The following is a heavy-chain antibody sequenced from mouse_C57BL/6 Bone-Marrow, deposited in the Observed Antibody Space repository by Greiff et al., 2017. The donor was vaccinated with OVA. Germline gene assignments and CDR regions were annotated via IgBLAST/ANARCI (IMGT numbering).Heavy chain of an antibody. CDR2: ISSGSSTI. J-gene: IGHJ4*01. CDR3: ARYPFYAMDY. V-gene: IGHV5-17*01. CDR1: GFTFSDYG. Sequence: EVKLVESGGGLVKPGGSLKLSCAASGFTFSDYGMHWVRQAPEKGLEWVAYISSGSSTIYYADTVKGRFTISRDNAKTSLCLQMTSLRSEDTAMYYCARYPFYAMDYWGQGTSVTVSS.